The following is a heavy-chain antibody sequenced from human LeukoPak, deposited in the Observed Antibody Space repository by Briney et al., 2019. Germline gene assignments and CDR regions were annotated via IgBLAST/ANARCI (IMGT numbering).Heavy chain of an antibody. CDR3: ARGRYPHS. CDR2: INHSGST. J-gene: IGHJ4*02. Sequence: SETLSLTCAVYGGSFSGYYWSWTRQPPGKGLEWIGEINHSGSTNYNPSLKSRVTISVDTSKNQFSLKLSSVTAADTAVYYCARGRYPHSWGQGTLVTVSS. V-gene: IGHV4-34*01. CDR1: GGSFSGYY. D-gene: IGHD1-26*01.